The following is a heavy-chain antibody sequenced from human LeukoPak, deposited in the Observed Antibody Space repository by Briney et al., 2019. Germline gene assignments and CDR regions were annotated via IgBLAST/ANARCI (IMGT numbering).Heavy chain of an antibody. D-gene: IGHD2-8*01. V-gene: IGHV4-59*12. J-gene: IGHJ4*02. CDR1: GGSIYSYY. CDR2: IYYSGST. CDR3: ATENGFNDY. Sequence: SETLSLTCTVSGGSIYSYYWSWIRQPPGKGLEWVGSIYYSGSTYYNPSLKSRVTISVDKSKNQFSLKLSSVTAADTAVYYCATENGFNDYWGQGTLVTVSS.